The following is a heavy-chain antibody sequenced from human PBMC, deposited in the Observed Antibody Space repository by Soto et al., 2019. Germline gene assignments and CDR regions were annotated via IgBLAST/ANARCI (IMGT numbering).Heavy chain of an antibody. CDR3: AAEIGKRAYDGRDY. J-gene: IGHJ4*02. V-gene: IGHV3-30-3*01. D-gene: IGHD5-12*01. CDR1: GFTFSSYA. Sequence: QVQLVESGGGVVQPGRSLRLSCAASGFTFSSYAMHWVRQAPGKGLEWVAVIIYDGSNKHYADSVQGRFTISRDNSKNTLYLQMNSLKAEDTAVDYCAAEIGKRAYDGRDYWGQGNLVTVS. CDR2: IIYDGSNK.